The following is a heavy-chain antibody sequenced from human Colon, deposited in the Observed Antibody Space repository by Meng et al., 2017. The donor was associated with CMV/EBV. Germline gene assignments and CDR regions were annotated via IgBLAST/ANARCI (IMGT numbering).Heavy chain of an antibody. CDR1: GFSFSAYW. CDR2: IDAGSSDT. J-gene: IGHJ4*02. D-gene: IGHD5-24*01. CDR3: VLEMKRQAEFYN. V-gene: IGHV3-74*03. Sequence: EVQLVESGGDLVQPGGSLRLSCAASGFSFSAYWMHWVRQAPGKGLVWVSRIDAGSSDTKYADSVKGRFTISRDNAKSTLYLQMNSLRLEDTAVYYCVLEMKRQAEFYNWGQGTLVTVSS.